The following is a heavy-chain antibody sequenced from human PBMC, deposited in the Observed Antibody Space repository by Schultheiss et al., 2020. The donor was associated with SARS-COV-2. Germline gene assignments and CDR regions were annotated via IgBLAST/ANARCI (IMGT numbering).Heavy chain of an antibody. CDR1: GASLTAYS. D-gene: IGHD6-13*01. CDR2: INQSGDT. Sequence: GSLRLSCGVYGASLTAYSWGWLRQTPEKGLEWIGEINQSGDTVYNPSLRGRVTISVDTSKTQFSLKLSSVTAADTAVYYCAREDSSRDYGSAFDIWGQGTMVTVSS. CDR3: AREDSSRDYGSAFDI. V-gene: IGHV4-34*01. J-gene: IGHJ3*02.